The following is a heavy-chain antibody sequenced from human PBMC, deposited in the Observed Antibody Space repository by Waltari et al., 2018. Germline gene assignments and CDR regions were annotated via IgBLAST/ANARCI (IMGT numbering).Heavy chain of an antibody. CDR3: ASMSIAAQGYYYGMDV. Sequence: EVQLVESGGGLVQPGGSLRLSCAASGFTFSSYSMNWVRQAPGKGLEWVSYISSSSSTRYYADSVKGRFTISRDNAKNSLYLQMNSLRAEDTAVYYCASMSIAAQGYYYGMDVWGQGTTVTVSS. V-gene: IGHV3-48*01. CDR2: ISSSSSTR. CDR1: GFTFSSYS. J-gene: IGHJ6*02. D-gene: IGHD6-6*01.